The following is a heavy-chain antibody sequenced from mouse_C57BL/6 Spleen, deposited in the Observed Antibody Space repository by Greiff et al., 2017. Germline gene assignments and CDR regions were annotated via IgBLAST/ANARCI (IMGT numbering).Heavy chain of an antibody. CDR3: ARDTTVVAHFDY. CDR1: GYAFSSYW. V-gene: IGHV1-80*01. J-gene: IGHJ2*01. D-gene: IGHD1-1*01. CDR2: IYPGDGDT. Sequence: VQLQQSGAELVKPGASVKISCKASGYAFSSYWMNWVKQRPGKGLEWIGQIYPGDGDTNYNGKFKGKATLTADKSSSTAYMPLSSLTSEDSSVYFCARDTTVVAHFDYWGQGTTLTVSS.